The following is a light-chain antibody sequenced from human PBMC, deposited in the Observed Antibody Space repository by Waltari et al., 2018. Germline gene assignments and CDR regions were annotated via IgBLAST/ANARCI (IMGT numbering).Light chain of an antibody. V-gene: IGLV4-69*01. CDR1: SGHTSTV. J-gene: IGLJ3*02. CDR2: VNSDGSH. CDR3: QTGGHGTWV. Sequence: QLVLTQSPSASASLGASVKLTCTLSSGHTSTVTASLQQQPGKGPRFLMKVNSDGSHSKGDEIPDRFSGSSSGAERYLSISSLQSEDDADYYCQTGGHGTWVFGGGTKVTVL.